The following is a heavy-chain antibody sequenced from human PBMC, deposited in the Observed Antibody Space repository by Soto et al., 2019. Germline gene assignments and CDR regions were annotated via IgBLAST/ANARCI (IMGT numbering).Heavy chain of an antibody. Sequence: GASVKVSCKASGYTFTSYGISWVRQAPGQGLEWMGWISAYNGNTNYAQKLQGRVTMTTDTSTSTAYMELRSLRSDDTAVYYCARGGHISRPDIVVVPAAPFDYWGQGTLVTVSS. J-gene: IGHJ4*02. CDR3: ARGGHISRPDIVVVPAAPFDY. V-gene: IGHV1-18*01. D-gene: IGHD2-2*01. CDR2: ISAYNGNT. CDR1: GYTFTSYG.